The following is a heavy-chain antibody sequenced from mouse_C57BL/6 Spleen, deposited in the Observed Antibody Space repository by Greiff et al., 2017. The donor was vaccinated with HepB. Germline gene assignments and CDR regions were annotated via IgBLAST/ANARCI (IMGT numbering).Heavy chain of an antibody. J-gene: IGHJ3*01. D-gene: IGHD1-1*01. CDR2: IDPETGGT. CDR3: TSDYGLWFAY. Sequence: QVQLQQSGAELVRPGASVTLSCKASGYTFTDYEMHWVKQTPVHGLEWIGAIDPETGGTAYNQKFKGKAILTADKSSSTAYMELRSLTSEDSAVYYCTSDYGLWFAYWGQGTLVTVSA. V-gene: IGHV1-15*01. CDR1: GYTFTDYE.